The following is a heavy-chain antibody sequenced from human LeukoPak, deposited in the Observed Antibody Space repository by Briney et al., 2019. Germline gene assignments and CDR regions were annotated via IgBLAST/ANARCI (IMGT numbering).Heavy chain of an antibody. Sequence: GGSLRLSCAASGFSFSSYAMTWVRQAPGKGLEWVSCISGSGDNTYYPDSVRGRFTISRDNFKNTLYLQMDSLRAEDTAVYYCAKIPQVSIFGVPNFDDWGQGTLVTVSS. CDR3: AKIPQVSIFGVPNFDD. J-gene: IGHJ4*02. CDR2: ISGSGDNT. D-gene: IGHD3-3*01. CDR1: GFSFSSYA. V-gene: IGHV3-23*01.